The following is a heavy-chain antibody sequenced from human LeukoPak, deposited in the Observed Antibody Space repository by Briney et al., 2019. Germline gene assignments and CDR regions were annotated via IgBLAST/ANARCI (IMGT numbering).Heavy chain of an antibody. CDR2: INLNSGGA. CDR1: GYTFTGYY. CDR3: AREYSYGFYFDY. V-gene: IGHV1-2*06. D-gene: IGHD5-18*01. Sequence: ASVKVSCKASGYTFTGYYIHWVRQAPGQGLEWMGRINLNSGGANYAQKFQGRVTMTRDTSITTAYMELSRLRSDDTAVYYCAREYSYGFYFDYWGQGTLVTVSS. J-gene: IGHJ4*02.